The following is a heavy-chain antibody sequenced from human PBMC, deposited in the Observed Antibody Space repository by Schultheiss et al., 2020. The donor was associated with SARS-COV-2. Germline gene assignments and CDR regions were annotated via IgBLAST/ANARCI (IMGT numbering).Heavy chain of an antibody. V-gene: IGHV3-23*01. CDR2: ISGSGGST. CDR1: GFTFTNAW. J-gene: IGHJ4*02. D-gene: IGHD3-3*01. CDR3: AKSTYYDFWSGYLVWDY. Sequence: GGSLRLSCAASGFTFTNAWMSWVRQAPGKGLEWVSAISGSGGSTYYADSVKGRFTISRDNSKNTLYLQMNSLRAEDTAVYYCAKSTYYDFWSGYLVWDYWGQGTLVTVSS.